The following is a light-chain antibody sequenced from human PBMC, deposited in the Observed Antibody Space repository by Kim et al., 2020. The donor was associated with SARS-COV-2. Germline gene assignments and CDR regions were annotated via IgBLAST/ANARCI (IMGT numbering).Light chain of an antibody. Sequence: EIVLTQSPGTLSLSPGERATLSCRASQSLSSSYLAWYQQKPGQAPRLLIYGASSRATGIPDRFSGSGSGTDFTLTISRLEPEDFAVYYCQQYAGSLPYTFGQGTKLEIK. J-gene: IGKJ2*01. CDR1: QSLSSSY. CDR3: QQYAGSLPYT. CDR2: GAS. V-gene: IGKV3-20*01.